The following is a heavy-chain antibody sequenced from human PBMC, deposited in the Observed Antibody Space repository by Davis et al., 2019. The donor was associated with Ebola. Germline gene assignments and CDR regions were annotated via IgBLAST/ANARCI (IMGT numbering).Heavy chain of an antibody. J-gene: IGHJ3*02. CDR3: VKDRSGTYAFDI. V-gene: IGHV3-64D*08. Sequence: GGSLRLSCATSGFTFSSSAMHWGRQAPGKGLEYVAGINDNGRRIHYGESVKGRFTISRDKSKNTLYLQMSSLREEDTALYYCVKDRSGTYAFDIWGQGTGFTVSS. CDR2: INDNGRRI. D-gene: IGHD3-10*01. CDR1: GFTFSSSA.